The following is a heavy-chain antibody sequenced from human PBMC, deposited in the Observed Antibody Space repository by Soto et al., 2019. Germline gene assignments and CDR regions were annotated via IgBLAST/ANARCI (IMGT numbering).Heavy chain of an antibody. CDR1: GFSFGSYA. J-gene: IGHJ4*02. CDR2: ISGSDGKT. D-gene: IGHD3-3*01. CDR3: ARWSYLDY. Sequence: LRLSCAASGFSFGSYALSWVRQAPGKGLEWVSTISGSDGKTFYADSVKGRFSISRDTSQNTLYLQMNSLRADDTAIYYCARWSYLDYWGQGTRVTSPQ. V-gene: IGHV3-23*01.